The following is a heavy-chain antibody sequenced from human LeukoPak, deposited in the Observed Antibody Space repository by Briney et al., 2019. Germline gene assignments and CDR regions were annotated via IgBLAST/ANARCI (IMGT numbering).Heavy chain of an antibody. CDR2: INPSGGST. CDR1: GYTFTSYY. V-gene: IGHV1-46*01. Sequence: ASVKVSCKASGYTFTSYYMHWVRQAPGQGLEWMGIINPSGGSTSYAQKFQGRVTMTRDMSTSTVYMELSSLRSEDTAVYYCARRRSSGWYGGYYYYYMDVWGKGTTVTVSS. D-gene: IGHD6-19*01. CDR3: ARRRSSGWYGGYYYYYMDV. J-gene: IGHJ6*03.